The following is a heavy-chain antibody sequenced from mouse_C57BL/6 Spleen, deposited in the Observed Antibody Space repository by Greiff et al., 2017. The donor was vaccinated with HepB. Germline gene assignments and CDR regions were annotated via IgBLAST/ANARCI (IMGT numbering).Heavy chain of an antibody. CDR3: ARGYGSSYERYFDV. J-gene: IGHJ1*03. V-gene: IGHV1-64*01. CDR2: IHPNSGST. D-gene: IGHD1-1*01. Sequence: QVQLQQPGAELVKPGASVKLSCKASGYTFTSYWMHWVKQRPGQGLEWIGMIHPNSGSTNYNEKFKSKATLTVDKSSSTAYMQLSSLTSEDSAVYYCARGYGSSYERYFDVWGTGTTVTVSS. CDR1: GYTFTSYW.